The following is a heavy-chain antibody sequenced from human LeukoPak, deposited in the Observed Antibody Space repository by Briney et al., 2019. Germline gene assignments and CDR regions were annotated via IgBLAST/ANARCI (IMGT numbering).Heavy chain of an antibody. V-gene: IGHV4-39*01. CDR2: IYYSGST. Sequence: SETLSLTCTVSGGSISSSSYYWGWIRQPPGKGLEWIGSIYYSGSTYYNPSLKSRVTISVDTSKNQFSLKLSSVTAAGTAVYYCAREYDIVVVGDWFDPWGQGTLVTVSS. D-gene: IGHD2-2*01. CDR3: AREYDIVVVGDWFDP. CDR1: GGSISSSSYY. J-gene: IGHJ5*02.